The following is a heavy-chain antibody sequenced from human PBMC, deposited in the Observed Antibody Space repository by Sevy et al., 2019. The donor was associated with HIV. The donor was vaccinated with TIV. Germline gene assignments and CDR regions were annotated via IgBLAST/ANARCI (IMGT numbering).Heavy chain of an antibody. V-gene: IGHV3-73*01. D-gene: IGHD6-19*01. CDR2: VRGKANTYAT. J-gene: IGHJ4*02. CDR3: TRPRCDSSGCTFDY. Sequence: GGSLRLSCAASGFTFSGSAMHWVRQASGKGLEWVGRVRGKANTYATAYAASVKGRFTISRHDSKNTAYLQMNSLKTEDTAVYYCTRPRCDSSGCTFDYWGQGILVTVSS. CDR1: GFTFSGSA.